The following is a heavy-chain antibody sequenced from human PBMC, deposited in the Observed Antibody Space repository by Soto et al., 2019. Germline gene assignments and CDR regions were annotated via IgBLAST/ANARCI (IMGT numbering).Heavy chain of an antibody. CDR1: GFTFSSYA. V-gene: IGHV3-30-3*01. CDR2: ISYDGSNK. Sequence: GGSLRLSCAASGFTFSSYAMHWVRQAPGKGLEWVAVISYDGSNKYYADSVKGRFTISRDNSKNTLYLQMNSLRAEDTAVYYCARTISGSSWYSPYYYYYYGMDVWGQGTTVTVSS. J-gene: IGHJ6*02. D-gene: IGHD6-13*01. CDR3: ARTISGSSWYSPYYYYYYGMDV.